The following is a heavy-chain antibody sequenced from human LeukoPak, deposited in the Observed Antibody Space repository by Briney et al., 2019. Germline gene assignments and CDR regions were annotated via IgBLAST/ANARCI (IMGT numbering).Heavy chain of an antibody. CDR3: ARWGVGATAGGLDY. D-gene: IGHD1-26*01. CDR2: ISHDATDK. CDR1: GFTFSMHA. Sequence: GGSLRLSCAAYGFTFSMHALHWVRQAPGKGPERLAVISHDATDKYYADSVKGRFTISRDNSKNTLYLQMNSLRAEDTAVSYCARWGVGATAGGLDYWGQGTQVIVSS. J-gene: IGHJ4*02. V-gene: IGHV3-30*04.